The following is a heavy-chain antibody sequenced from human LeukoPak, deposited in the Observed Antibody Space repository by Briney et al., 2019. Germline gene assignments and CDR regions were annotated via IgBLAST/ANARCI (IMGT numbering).Heavy chain of an antibody. Sequence: PRGCLRLSCAASGFTFSSYAMSWARQAPGKALEWVSALSGSGGSTYYADSVKGQFTISRDNSKNTLYLQMNSLRAEDTAVYYCAEEGEVLWFGELSYYFDYWGQGTLVTVFS. D-gene: IGHD3-10*01. J-gene: IGHJ4*02. CDR3: AEEGEVLWFGELSYYFDY. V-gene: IGHV3-23*01. CDR1: GFTFSSYA. CDR2: LSGSGGST.